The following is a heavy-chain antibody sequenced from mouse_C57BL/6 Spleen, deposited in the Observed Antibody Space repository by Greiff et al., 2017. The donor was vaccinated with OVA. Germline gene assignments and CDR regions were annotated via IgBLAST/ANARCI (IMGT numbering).Heavy chain of an antibody. CDR1: GYTFTDYE. D-gene: IGHD1-1*01. Sequence: QVQLQQSGAELVRPGASVTLSCKASGYTFTDYEMHWVKQTPVHGLEWIGAIDPETGGTAYNQKFKGQAILTADKSSSTAYMELRSLTSEDSAVYYCTRRGGYYGSSYGYFDVWGTGTTVTVSS. V-gene: IGHV1-15*01. CDR2: IDPETGGT. CDR3: TRRGGYYGSSYGYFDV. J-gene: IGHJ1*03.